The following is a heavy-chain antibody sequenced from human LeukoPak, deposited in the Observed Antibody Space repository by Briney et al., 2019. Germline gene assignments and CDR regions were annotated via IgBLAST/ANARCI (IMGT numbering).Heavy chain of an antibody. CDR3: ARRGSDWGQFDY. CDR1: GGSISSYY. V-gene: IGHV4-59*08. CDR2: IYYSGST. D-gene: IGHD6-19*01. Sequence: SETLSLTCSVSGGSISSYYWSWIRQPPGKGLEWIGYIYYSGSTNYNPSLKSRVTISVDTSKNQFSLKLSSVTAADTAAYYCARRGSDWGQFDYWGQGTLVTVSS. J-gene: IGHJ4*02.